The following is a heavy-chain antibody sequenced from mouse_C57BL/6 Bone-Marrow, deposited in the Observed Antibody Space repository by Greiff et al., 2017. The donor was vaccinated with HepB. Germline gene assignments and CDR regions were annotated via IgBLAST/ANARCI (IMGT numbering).Heavy chain of an antibody. Sequence: QVQLKESGAELVRPGTSVKMSCKASGYTFTNYWIGWAKQRPGHGLEWIGDIYPGGGYTNYNEKFKGKATLTADKSSSTAYMQFSSLTSEDSAIYYCARLWASGYFDVWGTGTTVTVSS. CDR1: GYTFTNYW. CDR3: ARLWASGYFDV. J-gene: IGHJ1*03. CDR2: IYPGGGYT. V-gene: IGHV1-63*01.